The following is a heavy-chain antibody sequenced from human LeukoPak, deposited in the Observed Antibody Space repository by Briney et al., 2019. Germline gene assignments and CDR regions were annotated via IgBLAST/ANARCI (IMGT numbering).Heavy chain of an antibody. J-gene: IGHJ5*02. CDR3: ARDAANYYDSSGARFGP. D-gene: IGHD3-22*01. CDR1: GYTFTSYA. CDR2: INTNTGNP. V-gene: IGHV7-4-1*02. Sequence: ASVKVSCKASGYTFTSYAMNWVRQAPGQGLEWMGWINTNTGNPTYAQGFTGRFVFSLDTSVSTAYLQISSLKAEDTAVYYCARDAANYYDSSGARFGPWGQGTLVTVSS.